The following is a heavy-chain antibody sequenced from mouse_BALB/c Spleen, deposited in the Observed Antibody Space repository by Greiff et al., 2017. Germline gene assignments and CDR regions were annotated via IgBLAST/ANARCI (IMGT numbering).Heavy chain of an antibody. CDR1: GFTFSNYW. CDR2: IRLKSNNYAT. D-gene: IGHD2-3*01. Sequence: EVKVVESGGGLVQPGGSMKLSCVASGFTFSNYWMNWVRQSPEKGLEWVAEIRLKSNNYATHYAESVKGRFTISRDDSKSSVYLQMNNLRAEDTGIYYCTRGDDGYYFFAYWGQGTLVTVSA. CDR3: TRGDDGYYFFAY. V-gene: IGHV6-6*02. J-gene: IGHJ3*01.